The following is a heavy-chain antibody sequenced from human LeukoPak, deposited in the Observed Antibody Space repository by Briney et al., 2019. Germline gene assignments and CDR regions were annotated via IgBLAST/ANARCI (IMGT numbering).Heavy chain of an antibody. CDR1: GYTFTSYG. V-gene: IGHV1-18*01. CDR3: AREKVHYYDSSGYRLFDY. J-gene: IGHJ4*02. CDR2: ISAYNGNT. Sequence: ASVKVSCRASGYTFTSYGISWVRQAPGQGLEWIGWISAYNGNTNYAQKLQGRVTMTTDTSTSTAYMELRSLRSDDTAVYYCAREKVHYYDSSGYRLFDYWGQGTLVTVSS. D-gene: IGHD3-22*01.